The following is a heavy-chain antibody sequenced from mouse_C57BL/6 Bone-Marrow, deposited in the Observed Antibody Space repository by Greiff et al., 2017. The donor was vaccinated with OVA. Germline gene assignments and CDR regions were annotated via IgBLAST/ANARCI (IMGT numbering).Heavy chain of an antibody. Sequence: VQLVESGPGLVKPSQSLSLTCSVTGSSIPSGYYWNWIRQFPGNKLEWMGYISYDGSHNYNPSLKNRISITRDTSKNQFCLKLNSETTEDTAIYYCASGITTVVDWYFDVWGTGTTVTVSS. CDR3: ASGITTVVDWYFDV. J-gene: IGHJ1*03. CDR1: GSSIPSGYY. CDR2: ISYDGSH. V-gene: IGHV3-6*01. D-gene: IGHD1-1*01.